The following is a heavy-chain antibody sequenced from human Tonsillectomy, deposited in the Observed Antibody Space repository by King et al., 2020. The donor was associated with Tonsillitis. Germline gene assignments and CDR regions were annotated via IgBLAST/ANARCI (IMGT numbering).Heavy chain of an antibody. D-gene: IGHD1-26*01. CDR3: ARESLPGIVGATNCIYDI. V-gene: IGHV1-2*02. Sequence: QLVQSGAEVKKPGASVKVSCKASGYTFIGYYMHWVRQAPGQGLEWMGWINPNSGGTNYAQKFQGRVTMTRDTSISTAYMELSRLRSDDTAVYYCARESLPGIVGATNCIYDIWGQGTMVTVSS. J-gene: IGHJ3*02. CDR1: GYTFIGYY. CDR2: INPNSGGT.